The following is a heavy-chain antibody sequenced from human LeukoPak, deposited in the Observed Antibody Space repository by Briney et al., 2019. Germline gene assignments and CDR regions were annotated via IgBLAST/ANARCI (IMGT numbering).Heavy chain of an antibody. D-gene: IGHD6-19*01. J-gene: IGHJ4*02. CDR3: ARSLIAVAVDY. Sequence: SETLSLTCTVSGGSIRSNYWGWIRQPPGKGLEFIGHIYYTGSTNYNPSLRSRVTISLDTSKNQFSLNLNSVTSADTAVYYCARSLIAVAVDYWGQGTLVTVSS. CDR1: GGSIRSNY. V-gene: IGHV4-59*01. CDR2: IYYTGST.